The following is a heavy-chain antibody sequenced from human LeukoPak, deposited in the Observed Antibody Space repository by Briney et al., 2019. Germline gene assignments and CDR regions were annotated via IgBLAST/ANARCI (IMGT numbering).Heavy chain of an antibody. V-gene: IGHV4-38-2*02. J-gene: IGHJ6*04. CDR2: IYYRGNA. CDR1: GYSISSGYH. CDR3: ARDMGYYRMDV. Sequence: SETLSLTCAVSGYSISSGYHWAWIRQPPGKGPELIGRIYYRGNAYYNPSLKSRVTISLDTSKNQFSLKLSSVTAADTAVYYCARDMGYYRMDVWGKGKTVIVSS. D-gene: IGHD3-10*01.